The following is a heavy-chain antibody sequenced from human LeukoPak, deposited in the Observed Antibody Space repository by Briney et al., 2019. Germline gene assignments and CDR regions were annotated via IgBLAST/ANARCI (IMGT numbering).Heavy chain of an antibody. J-gene: IGHJ4*02. CDR1: GGSISSGDYY. CDR2: ISGSGGST. CDR3: ARGYGL. Sequence: PSETLSLTCTVSGGSISSGDYYWSWVRQAPGKGLEWVSAISGSGGSTYYADSVKGRFTISRDNAKNSLYLQMNSLRAEDTAVYYCARGYGLWGQGTLVTVSS. V-gene: IGHV3-23*01. D-gene: IGHD2-15*01.